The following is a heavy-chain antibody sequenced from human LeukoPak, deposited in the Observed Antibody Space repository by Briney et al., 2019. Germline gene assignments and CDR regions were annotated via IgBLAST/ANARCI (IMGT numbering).Heavy chain of an antibody. CDR2: IYSGGST. CDR3: ARDQSAADAFDI. V-gene: IGHV3-66*01. Sequence: GGSLRLSCAASGFTASSNYMSWVRQAPGKGLEWVSVIYSGGSTYYADSVKGRFTISRDNSKNTLYLQMNSLRAEDTAVYYCARDQSAADAFDIWGQGTMVTVSS. J-gene: IGHJ3*02. CDR1: GFTASSNY. D-gene: IGHD6-13*01.